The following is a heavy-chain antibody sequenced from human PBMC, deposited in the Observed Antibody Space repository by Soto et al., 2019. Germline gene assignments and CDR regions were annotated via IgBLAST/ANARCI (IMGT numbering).Heavy chain of an antibody. J-gene: IGHJ5*02. CDR2: IIPIFGTA. CDR1: GGTFSSYA. Sequence: SVKVSCKASGGTFSSYAISWVRQAPGQGLEWIGGIIPIFGTANYAQKFQGRVTITADESTSTAYMELSSLRSEDTAVYYCARDEYRHLVLHFEGFDPWGQGTLVTVSS. D-gene: IGHD6-6*01. CDR3: ARDEYRHLVLHFEGFDP. V-gene: IGHV1-69*13.